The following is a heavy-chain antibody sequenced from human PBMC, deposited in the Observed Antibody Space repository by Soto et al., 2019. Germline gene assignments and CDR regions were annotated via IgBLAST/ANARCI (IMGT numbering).Heavy chain of an antibody. CDR2: ISSSGSTI. J-gene: IGHJ6*02. CDR1: GFTFSDYY. D-gene: IGHD2-2*01. V-gene: IGHV3-11*01. Sequence: PGGSLRLSCAASGFTFSDYYMSWIRQAPGKGLEWVSYISSSGSTIYYADSVKGRFTISRDNAKNSLYLQMNSLRAEDTAVYYCATDCSSTSCRARAYYYYGMDVWGQGTTVTVSS. CDR3: ATDCSSTSCRARAYYYYGMDV.